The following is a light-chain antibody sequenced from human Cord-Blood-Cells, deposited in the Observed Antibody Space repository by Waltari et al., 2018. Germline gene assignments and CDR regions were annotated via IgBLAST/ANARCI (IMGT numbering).Light chain of an antibody. CDR2: WAS. V-gene: IGKV4-1*01. CDR3: QQYYSTPLT. J-gene: IGKJ4*01. Sequence: DIVMTQAPDPLAVSLGERATIKRKSSQSVLYSSNNKNYLAWYQQKPGQPPKLLIYWASTRESVVPDRFSGSGSGTDFTLTISSLQAEDVAVYYCQQYYSTPLTFGGGTKVEIK. CDR1: QSVLYSSNNKNY.